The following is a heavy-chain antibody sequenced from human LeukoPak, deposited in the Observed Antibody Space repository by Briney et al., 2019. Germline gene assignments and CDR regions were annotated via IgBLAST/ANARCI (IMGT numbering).Heavy chain of an antibody. V-gene: IGHV3-53*01. CDR2: IYSGGST. J-gene: IGHJ6*02. Sequence: PGGSLRLSCAASELTVSDNSMNWVRQAPGKGLEWVSIIYSGGSTDYADSVKGRFTISRDNSKNTLYLQMNSLRAEDTAVYYCARVKYNFGAYGMDRWGQGTTVTVSS. CDR3: ARVKYNFGAYGMDR. CDR1: ELTVSDNS. D-gene: IGHD4/OR15-4a*01.